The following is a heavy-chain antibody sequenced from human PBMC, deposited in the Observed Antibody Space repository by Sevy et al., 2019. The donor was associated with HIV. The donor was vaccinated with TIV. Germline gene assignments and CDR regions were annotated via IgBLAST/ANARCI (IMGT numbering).Heavy chain of an antibody. CDR1: GFSFSTYV. Sequence: GGSLRLSCAASGFSFSTYVMSWVRQAPGKGLEWVSGIGGSAAGTYYADSVKGRFAISRDYSKNTLFLQMNSLRVEDTAVYYCAKDLGIPVAGDFDYWGQGTLVTVSS. CDR2: IGGSAAGT. V-gene: IGHV3-23*01. CDR3: AKDLGIPVAGDFDY. D-gene: IGHD6-19*01. J-gene: IGHJ4*02.